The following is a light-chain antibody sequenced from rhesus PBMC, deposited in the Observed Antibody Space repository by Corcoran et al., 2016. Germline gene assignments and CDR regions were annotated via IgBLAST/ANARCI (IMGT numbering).Light chain of an antibody. CDR3: PQYNDWIFT. CDR1: QSVSSN. CDR2: AAA. J-gene: IGKJ3*01. Sequence: EIVLTQSPATLALSPGERAALSCRASQSVSSNLAWYQQKPGQVPRLLINAAANRATGIPDRLSGIGSRTDFTLTICNLEPEDVGVYYCPQYNDWIFTFGPGTKVDIK. V-gene: IGKV3-35*01.